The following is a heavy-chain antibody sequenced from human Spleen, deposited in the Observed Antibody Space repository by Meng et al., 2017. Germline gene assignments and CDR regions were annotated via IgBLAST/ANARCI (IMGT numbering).Heavy chain of an antibody. V-gene: IGHV3-74*01. D-gene: IGHD3-16*01. J-gene: IGHJ4*02. CDR1: KFIFSNYW. Sequence: GESLKISCAASKFIFSNYWMHWVRQAPGKGLVWVSRINSDGSATSYADSVKGRFTISRDNAKNTLYLQMNSLRSEDTAVYYCARSPIDKYDLSALPLDYWGQGTLVTVSS. CDR2: INSDGSAT. CDR3: ARSPIDKYDLSALPLDY.